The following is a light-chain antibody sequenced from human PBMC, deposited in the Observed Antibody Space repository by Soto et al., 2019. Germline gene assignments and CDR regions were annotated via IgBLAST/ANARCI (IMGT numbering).Light chain of an antibody. J-gene: IGLJ3*02. CDR3: QLYYGATRV. V-gene: IGLV7-43*01. CDR2: STS. Sequence: QAVVTQEPSLTVSPGGTVTLTCASNTGTVTSTHYANWFQQKPGQPPRALIYSTSNTYSWTPARFAGSLLGGKAALTLSGVQHDDEADYYCQLYYGATRVFGGGTKLTVL. CDR1: TGTVTSTHY.